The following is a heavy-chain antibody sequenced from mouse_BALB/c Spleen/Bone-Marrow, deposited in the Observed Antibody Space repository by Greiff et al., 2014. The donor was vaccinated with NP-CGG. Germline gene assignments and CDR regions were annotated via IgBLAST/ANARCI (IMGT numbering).Heavy chain of an antibody. Sequence: EVQLQQSGAELVKPGASVKLSCTASGFNIKDTYMHWVKQRPEQGLEWIGRIDPANGNTKFAPKFQGKATITADTSSNTAYLHLSSLTSEDTAVYYCARGIPYYPMDFWGQGTPVTVSS. V-gene: IGHV14-3*02. D-gene: IGHD5-1-1*01. CDR1: GFNIKDTY. CDR2: IDPANGNT. CDR3: ARGIPYYPMDF. J-gene: IGHJ4*01.